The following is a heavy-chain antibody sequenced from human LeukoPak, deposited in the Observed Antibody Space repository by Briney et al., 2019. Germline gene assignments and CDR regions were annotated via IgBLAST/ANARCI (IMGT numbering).Heavy chain of an antibody. Sequence: PSETLSLTCTVSGGSGSSISDYYWSWIRQPPGKGLESIGYIFYSGSTNYNPSLKSRVTISLDTSKNQFSLKLSSVTAADTAVYYCARGELQQSFESTYTNYYRYFYMDVWAKGTTVTVSS. CDR3: ARGELQQSFESTYTNYYRYFYMDV. CDR2: IFYSGST. V-gene: IGHV4-61*08. D-gene: IGHD6-13*01. J-gene: IGHJ6*03. CDR1: GGSGSSISDYY.